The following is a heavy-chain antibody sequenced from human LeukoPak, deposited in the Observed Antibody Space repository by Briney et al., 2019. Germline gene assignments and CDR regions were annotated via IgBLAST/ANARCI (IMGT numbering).Heavy chain of an antibody. D-gene: IGHD3-10*01. V-gene: IGHV4-34*01. J-gene: IGHJ5*02. CDR1: GGSFSGYY. CDR3: ARHRFTMVRGATDWFDP. Sequence: SETLSLTCAVYGGSFSGYYWSWIRQPPGKGLEWIGEINHSGSTNYNPSLKSRVTISVDTSKNQFSLKLSSVTAADTAVYYCARHRFTMVRGATDWFDPWGQGTLVTVSS. CDR2: INHSGST.